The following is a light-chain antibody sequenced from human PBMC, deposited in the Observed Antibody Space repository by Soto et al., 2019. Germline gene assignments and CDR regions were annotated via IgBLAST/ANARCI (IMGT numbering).Light chain of an antibody. CDR2: AAS. CDR1: QGISNY. J-gene: IGKJ4*01. V-gene: IGKV1-27*01. Sequence: DIQMTQSPSSLSGSVGDRVTITCRASQGISNYLAWYQQKPGKVPKLLIYAASTLQSGVPSRFSGSGSGTDFTLTISSLQPEDVATYYCQKYNSAPPGSTFGGGTKVDI. CDR3: QKYNSAPPGST.